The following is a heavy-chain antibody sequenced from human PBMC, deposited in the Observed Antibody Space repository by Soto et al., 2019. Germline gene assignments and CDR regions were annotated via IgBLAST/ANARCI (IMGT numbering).Heavy chain of an antibody. CDR2: ISGSGGST. D-gene: IGHD3-3*01. CDR3: ASDDLLRLSAV. Sequence: GGSLRLSCAASGFTFSSYAMSWVRQAPGKGLEWVSAISGSGGSTYYADSVKGRFTISRGNSKNTLYLQMSSLTAEDTAVYYCASDDLLRLSAVWAKGTTVPVSS. CDR1: GFTFSSYA. J-gene: IGHJ6*04. V-gene: IGHV3-23*01.